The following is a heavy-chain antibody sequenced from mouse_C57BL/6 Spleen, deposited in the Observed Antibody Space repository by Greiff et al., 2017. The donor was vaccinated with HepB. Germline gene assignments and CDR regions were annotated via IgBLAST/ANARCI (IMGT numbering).Heavy chain of an antibody. V-gene: IGHV1-82*01. J-gene: IGHJ2*01. CDR3: ATTDYGSPYGDY. Sequence: VQLQHSGPELVKPGDSVKISCKASGYAFSSSWMNWVKQRPGKGLEWIERIYPGDGDTKYNGKFKGKATLTADKSSSTAYMQLSRLASENSAVSICATTDYGSPYGDYWGEGTTLTVSS. CDR2: IYPGDGDT. D-gene: IGHD1-1*01. CDR1: GYAFSSSW.